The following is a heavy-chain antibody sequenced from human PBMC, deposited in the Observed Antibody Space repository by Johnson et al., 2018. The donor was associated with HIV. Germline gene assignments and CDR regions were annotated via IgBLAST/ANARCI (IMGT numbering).Heavy chain of an antibody. D-gene: IGHD7-27*01. CDR2: TWLDGRNK. CDR1: GFTFSSYG. CDR3: ARDRSGTNWGLSPDAFDI. Sequence: QVQLVESGGGVVQPGRSLRLSCAASGFTFSSYGMHWVRQAPGKGLEWVAVTWLDGRNKYYSDSVKGRFTISIDNSKNTLYLQMNSLRAEDTAVYYCARDRSGTNWGLSPDAFDIWGQGTMVTVSS. J-gene: IGHJ3*02. V-gene: IGHV3-33*08.